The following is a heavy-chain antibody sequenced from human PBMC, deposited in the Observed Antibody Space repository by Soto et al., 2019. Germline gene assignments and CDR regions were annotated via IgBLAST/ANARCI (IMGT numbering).Heavy chain of an antibody. J-gene: IGHJ4*02. Sequence: QVQLQESGPGLVKPSETLSLTCTVSGGSIRSYYWSWIRQSPGKGLEWIGYIYYSGSSAYNPSLKSRVTISLDTSKSHFSLDLSSVTTADTAVYYCARDGLPDFWGQGTLVTVSS. V-gene: IGHV4-59*01. CDR2: IYYSGSS. CDR1: GGSIRSYY. CDR3: ARDGLPDF.